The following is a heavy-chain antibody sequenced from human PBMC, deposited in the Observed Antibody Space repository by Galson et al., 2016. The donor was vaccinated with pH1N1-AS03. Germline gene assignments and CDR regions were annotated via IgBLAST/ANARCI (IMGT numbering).Heavy chain of an antibody. CDR1: GFIFSDYA. J-gene: IGHJ6*02. Sequence: SLRLSFAASGFIFSDYAIYWVRQAPGKGLEFVSGISDTGGRTYYADSVKGRFTISRDNSENTVFLQMGSLSPEDVAVYYCTREWKFTHHYYGMDVWGQGTTVTVSS. CDR3: TREWKFTHHYYGMDV. V-gene: IGHV3-64*02. D-gene: IGHD1-1*01. CDR2: ISDTGGRT.